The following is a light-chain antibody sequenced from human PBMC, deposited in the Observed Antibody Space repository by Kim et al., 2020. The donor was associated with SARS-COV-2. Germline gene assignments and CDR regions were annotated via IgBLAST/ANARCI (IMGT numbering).Light chain of an antibody. CDR3: GTWDSSLSAGRV. CDR2: DNN. Sequence: QKGTISCSGSSSNIGNNYVSWYQQLPGTAPKLLIYDNNKRPSGIPDRFSGSKSGTSATLGITGLQTGDEADYYCGTWDSSLSAGRVFGGGTQLTVL. J-gene: IGLJ2*01. CDR1: SSNIGNNY. V-gene: IGLV1-51*01.